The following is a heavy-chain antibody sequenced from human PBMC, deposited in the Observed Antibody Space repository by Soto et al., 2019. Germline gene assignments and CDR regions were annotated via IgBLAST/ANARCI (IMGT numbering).Heavy chain of an antibody. CDR2: IIPIFGTA. CDR3: ARDRSTDNYYDSSGYDY. CDR1: GGTFSSYA. D-gene: IGHD3-22*01. Sequence: SVKVSCKASGGTFSSYAISWVRQAPGQGLEWMGGIIPIFGTANYAQKFQGRVTITADESTSTAYMELSSLRSEDTAVYFCARDRSTDNYYDSSGYDYWGQGTLVTVSS. V-gene: IGHV1-69*13. J-gene: IGHJ4*02.